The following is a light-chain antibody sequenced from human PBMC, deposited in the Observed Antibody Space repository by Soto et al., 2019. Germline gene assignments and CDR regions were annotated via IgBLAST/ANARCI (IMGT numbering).Light chain of an antibody. Sequence: EIVLTQSPGTLSLSPGERATLSCRASQSISSSYLAWYQQRPGQAPRLLIFGASYRATGIPDRFSGSGSGTDFTLTISRLEPEDFAVYYCQQYSSSPPEFTLALGPKGIAN. CDR1: QSISSSY. CDR3: QQYSSSPPEFT. J-gene: IGKJ3*01. V-gene: IGKV3-20*01. CDR2: GAS.